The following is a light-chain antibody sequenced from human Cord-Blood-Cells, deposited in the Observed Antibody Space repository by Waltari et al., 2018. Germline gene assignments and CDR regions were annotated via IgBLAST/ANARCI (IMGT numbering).Light chain of an antibody. J-gene: IGLJ3*02. Sequence: QSALTQPASVSGSPGQSITISCTGTSSDVGSYNLLSWYQQHPGKAPKLMIYEGSKRPSGVSNRFSGSKSGNTASLTFSGLQAEDEADYYCCSYAGSWVFGGGTKLTVL. CDR3: CSYAGSWV. V-gene: IGLV2-23*01. CDR2: EGS. CDR1: SSDVGSYNL.